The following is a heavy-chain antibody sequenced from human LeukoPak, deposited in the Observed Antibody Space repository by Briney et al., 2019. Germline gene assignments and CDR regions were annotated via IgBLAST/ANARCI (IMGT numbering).Heavy chain of an antibody. CDR2: INPSGGST. Sequence: AAVKDSCKASGYTFTSYYMHWVRQRPGQGLEWMGIINPSGGSTSYAQKFQGRVTMTRDTSTNTVYMELSSLRSEDTAVFCCVRGASSIAALNPFWYFDLWVRGTLVTVPS. J-gene: IGHJ2*01. CDR3: VRGASSIAALNPFWYFDL. CDR1: GYTFTSYY. V-gene: IGHV1-46*01. D-gene: IGHD6-6*01.